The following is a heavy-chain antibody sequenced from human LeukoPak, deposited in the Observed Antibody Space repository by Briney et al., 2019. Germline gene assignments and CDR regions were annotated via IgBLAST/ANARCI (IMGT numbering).Heavy chain of an antibody. Sequence: PSETLSLTCAVYGGSFSGYYWSWIRQPPGKGLEWIGEINHSGSTNYNPSLKSRITISVAMSKNQFSLKLTSVTAADTAVYYCARDPYHYASGNFPWGQGTLVTVSS. J-gene: IGHJ4*02. CDR2: INHSGST. CDR1: GGSFSGYY. D-gene: IGHD3-10*01. CDR3: ARDPYHYASGNFP. V-gene: IGHV4-34*01.